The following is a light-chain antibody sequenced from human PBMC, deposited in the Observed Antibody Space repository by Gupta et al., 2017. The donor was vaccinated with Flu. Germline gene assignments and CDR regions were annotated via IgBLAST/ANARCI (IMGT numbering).Light chain of an antibody. Sequence: QSALTQPASVSGSPGQSINIPCTGTSSDIGSYDYVSWYQQSPGRAPKLMIYDVGNRPSGISDRFSGSKSGNTASLTISGLQAEDEADYYCSSYSATGALALFGGGTKVTVL. V-gene: IGLV2-14*01. J-gene: IGLJ2*01. CDR3: SSYSATGALAL. CDR1: SSDIGSYDY. CDR2: DVG.